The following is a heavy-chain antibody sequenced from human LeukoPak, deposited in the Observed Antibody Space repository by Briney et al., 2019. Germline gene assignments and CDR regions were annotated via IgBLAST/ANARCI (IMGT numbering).Heavy chain of an antibody. Sequence: ASVKVSCKASGYNFTNYGISWVRQAPGQGLEWMGWISTYNGNSIYAQKFQGRVTMTTDTSTSTGYMDLRSLTSDDTAVYYCARVARTAVGIRYYFDEWGQGTLVSVSS. J-gene: IGHJ4*02. V-gene: IGHV1-18*01. CDR2: ISTYNGNS. D-gene: IGHD1-14*01. CDR1: GYNFTNYG. CDR3: ARVARTAVGIRYYFDE.